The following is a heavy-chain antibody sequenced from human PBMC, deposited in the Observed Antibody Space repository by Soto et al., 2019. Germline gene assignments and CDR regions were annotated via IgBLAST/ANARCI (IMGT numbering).Heavy chain of an antibody. D-gene: IGHD3-3*01. V-gene: IGHV3-15*01. CDR3: RNHYDFWSGAKRDYYYYYMDV. CDR1: GFTFSNAW. CDR2: IKSKTDGGTT. J-gene: IGHJ6*03. Sequence: GGSLRLSCAASGFTFSNAWMSWVRQAPGKGLEWVGRIKSKTDGGTTDYAAPVKGRFTISRDDSKNMLYLQMNSLKTEDTAVYYCRNHYDFWSGAKRDYYYYYMDVWGKGTTVTVSS.